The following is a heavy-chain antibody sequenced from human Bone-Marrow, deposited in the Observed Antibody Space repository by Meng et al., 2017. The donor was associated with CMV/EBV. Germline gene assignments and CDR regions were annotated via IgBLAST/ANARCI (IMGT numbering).Heavy chain of an antibody. D-gene: IGHD3-10*01. Sequence: ASVKVSCKASGGTFSSYAISWVRQATGQGLEWMGWMNPNSGNTGYAQKFQGRVTMTRDTSTSTVYMELSSLRSEDTAVYYCARAPPGSYGSGTLDYWGQGTLVTVSS. J-gene: IGHJ4*02. CDR3: ARAPPGSYGSGTLDY. V-gene: IGHV1-8*02. CDR1: GGTFSSYA. CDR2: MNPNSGNT.